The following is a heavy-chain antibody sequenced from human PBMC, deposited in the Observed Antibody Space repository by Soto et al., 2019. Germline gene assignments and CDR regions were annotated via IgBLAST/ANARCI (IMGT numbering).Heavy chain of an antibody. CDR2: ISAYNGNT. CDR3: ASNYLYYYGSGNTNYYGMDV. V-gene: IGHV1-18*01. Sequence: QVQLVQSGAEVKKPGASVKVSCKASGYTFTRYGISWVRQAPGQGLEWMGWISAYNGNTNYAQKLQGRVTMTTDTSTSTAYMELRSLRSDDTAVYYCASNYLYYYGSGNTNYYGMDVWGQGTTVTVSS. J-gene: IGHJ6*02. CDR1: GYTFTRYG. D-gene: IGHD3-10*01.